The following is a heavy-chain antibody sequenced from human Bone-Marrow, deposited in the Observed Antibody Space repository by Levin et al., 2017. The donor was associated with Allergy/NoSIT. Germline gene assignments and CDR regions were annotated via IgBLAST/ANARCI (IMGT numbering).Heavy chain of an antibody. V-gene: IGHV3-30-3*01. CDR2: TSYDGSNE. CDR1: GFTVSSCA. Sequence: GGSLRLSCAASGFTVSSCALHWVRQAPGKGLEWLAVTSYDGSNEYYAGSVKGRFSISRDNSKNTLFLQMDSLRDEDTAVYYCAREKYASSWYSEWYFDLWGRGTLVTVSS. CDR3: AREKYASSWYSEWYFDL. D-gene: IGHD6-13*01. J-gene: IGHJ2*01.